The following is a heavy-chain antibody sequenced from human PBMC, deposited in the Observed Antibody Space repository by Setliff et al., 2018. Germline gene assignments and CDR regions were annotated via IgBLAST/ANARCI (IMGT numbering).Heavy chain of an antibody. CDR2: FYNSGNT. V-gene: IGHV4-31*03. J-gene: IGHJ3*02. CDR3: ARVQRYKGAFDI. Sequence: SETLSLTCTVSGGSISSGTYYWSWIRQHPGKGLEWIGYFYNSGNTYYNPSLKSRFTISFVTPKNQFSLRLSSVTAVDTAVYYCARVQRYKGAFDIWG. CDR1: GGSISSGTYY. D-gene: IGHD3-9*01.